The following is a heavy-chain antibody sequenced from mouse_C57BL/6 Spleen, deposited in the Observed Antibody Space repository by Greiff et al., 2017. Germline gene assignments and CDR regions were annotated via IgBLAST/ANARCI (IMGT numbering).Heavy chain of an antibody. D-gene: IGHD1-1*01. CDR2: IHPSDSDT. CDR3: AISAPKCIATVVAPPGFAY. CDR1: GYTFTSYW. Sequence: VQLQQPGAELVKPGASVKVSCKASGYTFTSYWMHWVKQRPGQGLEWIGRIHPSDSDTNYNQKFKGKATLTVDKSSSTAYMQLSSLTSGDSAVYYCAISAPKCIATVVAPPGFAYWGQGTLVTVSA. J-gene: IGHJ3*01. V-gene: IGHV1-74*01.